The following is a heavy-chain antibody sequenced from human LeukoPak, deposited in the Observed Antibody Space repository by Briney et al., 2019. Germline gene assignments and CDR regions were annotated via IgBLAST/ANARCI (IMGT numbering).Heavy chain of an antibody. J-gene: IGHJ3*02. CDR2: MNPNSGNT. CDR3: ARVVITMVRGVITLYDAFDI. CDR1: GYTFTSYD. D-gene: IGHD3-10*01. Sequence: ASVKVSCKASGYTFTSYDINWVRQATGQGLEWMGWMNPNSGNTGYAQKFQGRVTMTRNTSISTAYMELSSLRSEDTAVYYCARVVITMVRGVITLYDAFDIWGQGTMVTVSS. V-gene: IGHV1-8*01.